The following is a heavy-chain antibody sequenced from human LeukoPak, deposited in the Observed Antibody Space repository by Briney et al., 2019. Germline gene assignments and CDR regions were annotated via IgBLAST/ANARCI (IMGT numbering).Heavy chain of an antibody. CDR2: ISWNSGSI. J-gene: IGHJ4*02. Sequence: GGSLRLSCAASGFTFDDYAMHWVRQAPGEGLEWVSGISWNSGSIGCADSVKGRFTISRDNAKNSLYLQMNSLRAEDTALYYCAKDMTAAAGSIDYWGQGTLVTVSS. CDR1: GFTFDDYA. D-gene: IGHD6-13*01. CDR3: AKDMTAAAGSIDY. V-gene: IGHV3-9*01.